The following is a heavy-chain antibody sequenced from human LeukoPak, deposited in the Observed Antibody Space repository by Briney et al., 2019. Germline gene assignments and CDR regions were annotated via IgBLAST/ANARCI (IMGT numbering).Heavy chain of an antibody. CDR2: ISGSVVTT. V-gene: IGHV3-23*01. CDR1: GFTFSSYA. D-gene: IGHD3-22*01. Sequence: GGSLRLSCAASGFTFSSYAMSWVRQAPGTGLEWVSAISGSVVTTYYADSVKGRFTISRDNSKNTLYLQMNSLRAEDTAVYYCARADSSGYYSYFQHWGQGTLVTVSS. CDR3: ARADSSGYYSYFQH. J-gene: IGHJ1*01.